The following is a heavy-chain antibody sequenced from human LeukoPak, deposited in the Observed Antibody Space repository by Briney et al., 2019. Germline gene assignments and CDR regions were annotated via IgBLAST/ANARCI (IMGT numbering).Heavy chain of an antibody. J-gene: IGHJ4*02. Sequence: GGSLRLSCAASGFTFSSYWMHWVRQAPGKGLVWVSRINSDGSSTCYADSVKGRFTISRDNAKNTLYLQMNSLRAEDTAVYYCARGGGGLNWNDEDGRIDYWGQGTLVTVSS. CDR3: ARGGGGLNWNDEDGRIDY. D-gene: IGHD1-1*01. CDR2: INSDGSST. CDR1: GFTFSSYW. V-gene: IGHV3-74*01.